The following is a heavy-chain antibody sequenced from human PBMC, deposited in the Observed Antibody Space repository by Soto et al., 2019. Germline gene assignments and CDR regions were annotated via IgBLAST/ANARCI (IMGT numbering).Heavy chain of an antibody. CDR1: GFTFRNYA. J-gene: IGHJ6*03. CDR2: IGTGGDIT. V-gene: IGHV3-23*01. Sequence: EVLLLESGGGLVQPGGSLRLSCAASGFTFRNYAMSWLRQAPGQGLEWVSAIGTGGDITYYADSVEGRFTISRDNSQDTLYQPMNSMRAEDTAVYYCATGHAVVVSIATHYYYDYMDVWGKGTTVTVSS. D-gene: IGHD2-15*01. CDR3: ATGHAVVVSIATHYYYDYMDV.